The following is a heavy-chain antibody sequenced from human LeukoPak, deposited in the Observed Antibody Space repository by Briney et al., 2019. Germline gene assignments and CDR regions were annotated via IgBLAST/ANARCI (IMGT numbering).Heavy chain of an antibody. CDR1: GFTFSSYA. CDR3: ARSITIFGVVIAKPNDAFDI. J-gene: IGHJ3*02. D-gene: IGHD3-3*01. V-gene: IGHV3-30*04. Sequence: GGSLRLSCAASGFTFSSYAMHWVRQAPGKGLEWVAVISYDGSNKYYADSVKGRFTISRDNSKNTLYLQMNSLRAEDTAVYYCARSITIFGVVIAKPNDAFDIWGQGTMVTVSS. CDR2: ISYDGSNK.